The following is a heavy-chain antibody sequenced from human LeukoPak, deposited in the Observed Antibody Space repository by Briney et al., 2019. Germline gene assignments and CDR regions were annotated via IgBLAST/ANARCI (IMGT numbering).Heavy chain of an antibody. D-gene: IGHD2-15*01. CDR2: IHYSGST. V-gene: IGHV4-39*07. Sequence: SSETLSLTCTVSGGSISSSSYYWAWIRQPPGKGLEWIGSIHYSGSTYYNPSLQSRVTISIDTSKTQFSLKLRFVTAADTAVYYCARVRCSGGSCPYYYYYYYMDVWGKGTTVTVSS. J-gene: IGHJ6*03. CDR1: GGSISSSSYY. CDR3: ARVRCSGGSCPYYYYYYYMDV.